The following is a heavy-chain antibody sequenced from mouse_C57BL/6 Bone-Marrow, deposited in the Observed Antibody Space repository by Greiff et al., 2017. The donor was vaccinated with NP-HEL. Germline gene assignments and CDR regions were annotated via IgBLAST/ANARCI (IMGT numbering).Heavy chain of an antibody. CDR3: ARGGYYSYYAMDY. V-gene: IGHV1-53*01. CDR1: GYTFTSYW. J-gene: IGHJ4*01. CDR2: INPSNGGT. Sequence: VQLQQPGTELVKPGASVKLSCKASGYTFTSYWMHWVKQRPGQGLEWIGNINPSNGGTNYNEKFKSKATLTVDKSSSTAYMQLSSLTSEDSAVYYCARGGYYSYYAMDYWGQGTSVTVSS. D-gene: IGHD2-3*01.